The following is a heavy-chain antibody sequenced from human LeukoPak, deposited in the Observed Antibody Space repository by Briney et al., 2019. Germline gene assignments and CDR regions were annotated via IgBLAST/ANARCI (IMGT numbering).Heavy chain of an antibody. V-gene: IGHV3-30*02. Sequence: GGYLRLSCAASGFTFSSYGMHWVRQAPGKGLEWVAFIQYDGSNKYYADSVKGRFTISRDNSKNTLYLQMNSLRAEDTAVYYCAKDTVVVVPAAMNYMDVWGKGTTVTVSS. CDR1: GFTFSSYG. D-gene: IGHD2-2*01. J-gene: IGHJ6*03. CDR2: IQYDGSNK. CDR3: AKDTVVVVPAAMNYMDV.